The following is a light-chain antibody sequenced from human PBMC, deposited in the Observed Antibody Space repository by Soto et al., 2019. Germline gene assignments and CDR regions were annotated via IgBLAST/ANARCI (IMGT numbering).Light chain of an antibody. J-gene: IGKJ5*01. Sequence: DIKKKQSPSTLSASVGDTVTITCRAIQSISTRLAWYQQKAGKAPKVLIYDASRLESGVPARFSGSGSGTDFTLTVSSLEPEDFALYYCQQRSNWPPEITFAQGIRLEI. CDR1: QSISTR. V-gene: IGKV1-5*01. CDR3: QQRSNWPPEIT. CDR2: DAS.